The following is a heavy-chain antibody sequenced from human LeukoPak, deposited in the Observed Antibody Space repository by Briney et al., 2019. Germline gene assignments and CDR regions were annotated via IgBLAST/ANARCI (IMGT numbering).Heavy chain of an antibody. V-gene: IGHV1-24*01. CDR3: AREGSDSGWHFDY. CDR2: FDPEDGET. Sequence: GASVKVSCKVSGYTLTELSMHWVRQAPVKGLEWMGGFDPEDGETIYAQKFQGRVTMTEDTSTDTAYMELSRLRSDDTAVYYCAREGSDSGWHFDYWGQGTLVTVSS. J-gene: IGHJ4*02. CDR1: GYTLTELS. D-gene: IGHD6-19*01.